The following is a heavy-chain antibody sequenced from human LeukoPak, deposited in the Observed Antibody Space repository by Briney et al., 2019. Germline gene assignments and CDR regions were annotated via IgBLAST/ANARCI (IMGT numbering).Heavy chain of an antibody. V-gene: IGHV1-46*01. J-gene: IGHJ4*02. D-gene: IGHD5-18*01. CDR2: INPSGGST. Sequence: ASVKVSCKASGYTFTSYYMHWVRQAPGRGLEWMGIINPSGGSTSYAQKFQGRVTMTRDTSTSTVYMELSSLRSEDTAVYYCARNGYSYGWLDYWGQGTLVTVSS. CDR1: GYTFTSYY. CDR3: ARNGYSYGWLDY.